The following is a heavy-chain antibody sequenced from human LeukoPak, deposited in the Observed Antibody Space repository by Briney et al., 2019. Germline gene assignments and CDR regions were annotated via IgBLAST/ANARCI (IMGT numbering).Heavy chain of an antibody. CDR3: ASSSWYGRIDY. V-gene: IGHV4-61*08. CDR1: GGSISSGGYY. D-gene: IGHD6-13*01. J-gene: IGHJ4*02. Sequence: SETLSLTCTVSGGSISSGGYYWSWIRQPPGKGLEWIGYIYYSGSTNYNPSLKSRVTISVDTSKNQFSLKLSSVTAADTAAYYCASSSWYGRIDYWGQGTLVTVSS. CDR2: IYYSGST.